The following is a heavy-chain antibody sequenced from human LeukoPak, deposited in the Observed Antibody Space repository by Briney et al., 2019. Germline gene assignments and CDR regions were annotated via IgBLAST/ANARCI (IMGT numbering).Heavy chain of an antibody. D-gene: IGHD3-10*01. J-gene: IGHJ2*01. V-gene: IGHV4-38-2*02. CDR2: IYHSGST. CDR1: GYSISSGYY. CDR3: ARVSGVRLYWYFDL. Sequence: SETLSLTCTVSGYSISSGYYWGWIRQPPGKGLEWIGSIYHSGSTYYNPSLKSRVTISVDTSKNQFSLKLSSVTAADTAVYYCARVSGVRLYWYFDLWGRGTLVTVSS.